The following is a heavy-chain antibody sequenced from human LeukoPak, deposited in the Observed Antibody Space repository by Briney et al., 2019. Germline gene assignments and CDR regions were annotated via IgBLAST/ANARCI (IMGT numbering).Heavy chain of an antibody. J-gene: IGHJ4*02. V-gene: IGHV3-23*01. CDR2: ITGSGGST. D-gene: IGHD6-6*01. Sequence: GGSLRLSCAASGFIFSDYAMSWVRQAPGKGLEWVSTITGSGGSTYYATSVKGRFTVSRDKSKNTLYLQMNSLSAEDTAVYYCAREFSGTSIAARVFDSWGQGTLVTVSS. CDR1: GFIFSDYA. CDR3: AREFSGTSIAARVFDS.